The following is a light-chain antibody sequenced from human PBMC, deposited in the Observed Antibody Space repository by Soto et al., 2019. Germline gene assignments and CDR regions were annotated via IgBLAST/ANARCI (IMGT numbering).Light chain of an antibody. Sequence: QSVLTQPPSVSAAPGQEVTISCSGSGSNIGNNYVSWYQQLPGTAPKLLIYDNNKRPSGIPDRFSGSKSGTSATLGITGLQTGDEADYYCGTWDSSLSAVVFGGGTKVTVL. V-gene: IGLV1-51*01. J-gene: IGLJ2*01. CDR2: DNN. CDR1: GSNIGNNY. CDR3: GTWDSSLSAVV.